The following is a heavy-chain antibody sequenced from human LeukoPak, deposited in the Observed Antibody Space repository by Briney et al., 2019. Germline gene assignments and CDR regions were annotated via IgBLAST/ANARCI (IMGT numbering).Heavy chain of an antibody. CDR2: MNPNSGNT. V-gene: IGHV1-8*03. J-gene: IGHJ4*02. Sequence: ASVKVSCKASGYTFTSYDINWVRQATGQGLEWMGWMNPNSGNTGYAQKFQGRVTITRNTSISTAYMELSSLRSDDTAVYYCARLRTVVAATTSLGYWGQGTLVTVSS. D-gene: IGHD1-26*01. CDR1: GYTFTSYD. CDR3: ARLRTVVAATTSLGY.